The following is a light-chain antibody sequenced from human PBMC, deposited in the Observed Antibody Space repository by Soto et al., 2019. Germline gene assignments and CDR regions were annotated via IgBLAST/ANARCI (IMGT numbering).Light chain of an antibody. J-gene: IGLJ1*01. Sequence: LTKPASVSKSLGQSITISCTGTNSDVGAYNYVSWFRQYPGTAPKLVIYDVSNRPSGVSSRFSGSKSGNAASLTISGLQSEDEADYYCTSYTTSSTLRYVFGTGTKVTVL. CDR1: NSDVGAYNY. CDR2: DVS. CDR3: TSYTTSSTLRYV. V-gene: IGLV2-14*01.